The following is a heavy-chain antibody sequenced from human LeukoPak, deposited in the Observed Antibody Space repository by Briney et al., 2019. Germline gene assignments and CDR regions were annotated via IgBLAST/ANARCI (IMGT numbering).Heavy chain of an antibody. CDR2: ISGSGGST. J-gene: IGHJ4*02. V-gene: IGHV3-23*01. D-gene: IGHD3-22*01. Sequence: GGSLRLSCAASGFTFSSYDMSWVRQAPGKGLEWVSAISGSGGSTYYADSVKGRFTISRDNSKNTLYLQMNSLRAEDTAVYYCAKAGAYYDSSGYYGYWGQGTLVTVSS. CDR3: AKAGAYYDSSGYYGY. CDR1: GFTFSSYD.